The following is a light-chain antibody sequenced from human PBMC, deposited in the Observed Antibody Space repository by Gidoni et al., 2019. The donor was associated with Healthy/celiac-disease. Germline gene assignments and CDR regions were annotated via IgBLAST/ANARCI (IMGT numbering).Light chain of an antibody. CDR2: KAS. CDR3: QQYNSYWT. V-gene: IGKV1-5*03. CDR1: QSISSW. J-gene: IGKJ1*01. Sequence: DIQMTQSPSTLSASVGDRVTITCPASQSISSWLAWYQQKPGKAPKLLIYKASSLESGVPSRFGGSGSGTEFTLTSSSLQPDDFATYYCQQYNSYWTFGQGTKVEIK.